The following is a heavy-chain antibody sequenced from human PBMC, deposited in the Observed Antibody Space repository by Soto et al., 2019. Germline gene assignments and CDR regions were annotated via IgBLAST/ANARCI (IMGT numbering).Heavy chain of an antibody. V-gene: IGHV1-8*01. D-gene: IGHD6-19*01. CDR2: MNPNSGNT. CDR3: ARGTKIIAVAGEFDY. Sequence: ASVKVSCKASGYTFTSYDINWVRQATGQGLEWKGWMNPNSGNTGYAQKFQGRVTMTRNTSISTAYMELSSLRSEDTAVYYCARGTKIIAVAGEFDYWGQGTLVTVSS. CDR1: GYTFTSYD. J-gene: IGHJ4*02.